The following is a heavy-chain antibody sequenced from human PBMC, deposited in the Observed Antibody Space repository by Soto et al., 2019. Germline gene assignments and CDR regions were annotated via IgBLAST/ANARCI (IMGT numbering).Heavy chain of an antibody. Sequence: GASVKVSCKASGYTFTAHYLHWVRQAPGQGLEWMGWFDPKTGGTSSAHIFQGRVTMTSDTSISTAYLELTRLTSDDTAVYYCARGQLSPRQVILITYGMDVWGQGTTVTVS. CDR2: FDPKTGGT. D-gene: IGHD3-16*02. CDR1: GYTFTAHY. CDR3: ARGQLSPRQVILITYGMDV. J-gene: IGHJ6*02. V-gene: IGHV1-2*02.